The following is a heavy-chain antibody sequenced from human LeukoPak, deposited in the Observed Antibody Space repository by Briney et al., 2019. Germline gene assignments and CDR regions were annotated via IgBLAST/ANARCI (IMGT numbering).Heavy chain of an antibody. CDR2: IYSGGST. V-gene: IGHV3-66*01. J-gene: IGHJ2*01. Sequence: PGGSLRLSCAASEFSVGSNYMTWVRQAPGKGLEWVSLIYSGGSTYYADSVKGRFTISRDNSKNTLYLQMNSLRAEDTAVYYCAKDPAMVVVGWYFDLWGRGTLVTVSS. D-gene: IGHD5-18*01. CDR1: EFSVGSNY. CDR3: AKDPAMVVVGWYFDL.